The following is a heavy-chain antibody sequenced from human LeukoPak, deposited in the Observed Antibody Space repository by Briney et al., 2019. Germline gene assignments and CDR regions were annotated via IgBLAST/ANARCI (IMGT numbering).Heavy chain of an antibody. D-gene: IGHD6-19*01. CDR3: ARAEVTAGTKYFDL. J-gene: IGHJ2*01. CDR2: IYYSGSA. CDR1: GGSISSGDYF. V-gene: IGHV4-30-4*01. Sequence: SQTLSLTCSVSGGSISSGDYFWSWIRQPPGKGLEWIGYIYYSGSAYYSPSLRSRFTISVDTSENQFSLKLSSVTATDTAVYYCARAEVTAGTKYFDLWGRGTLVTVSS.